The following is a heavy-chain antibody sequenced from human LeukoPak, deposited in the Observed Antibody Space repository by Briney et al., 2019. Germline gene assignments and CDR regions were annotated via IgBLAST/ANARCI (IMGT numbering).Heavy chain of an antibody. D-gene: IGHD2-2*01. J-gene: IGHJ5*02. CDR1: GCTFSSYA. Sequence: SVKVSCKASGCTFSSYAISWVRQAPGQGLEWMGRIIPILGIANYAQKFQGRVTITADKSTSTAYMELSSLRSEDTAVYYCALVVVPAARYNWFDPWGQGTLVTVSS. CDR2: IIPILGIA. V-gene: IGHV1-69*04. CDR3: ALVVVPAARYNWFDP.